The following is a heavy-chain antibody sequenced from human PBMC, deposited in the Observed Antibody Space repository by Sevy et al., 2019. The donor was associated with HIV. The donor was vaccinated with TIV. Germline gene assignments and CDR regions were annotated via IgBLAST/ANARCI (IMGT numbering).Heavy chain of an antibody. CDR2: INPNSGGT. CDR1: GYTFTGYY. J-gene: IGHJ3*02. D-gene: IGHD3-10*01. V-gene: IGHV1-2*02. Sequence: ASVKVSCKASGYTFTGYYMYWVRQAPGQGLEWMGWINPNSGGTNYAQKFQGRVTMTRDTSISTAYMELSRLRSDDTAVSYCARKLKVRGVNNDAFDIWGQGTMVTVSS. CDR3: ARKLKVRGVNNDAFDI.